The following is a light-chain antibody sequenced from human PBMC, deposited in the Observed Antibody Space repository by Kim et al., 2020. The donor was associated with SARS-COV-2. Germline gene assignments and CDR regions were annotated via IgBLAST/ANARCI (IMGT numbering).Light chain of an antibody. V-gene: IGKV3-20*01. CDR3: QQYGSSPRT. CDR1: QSVSSY. CDR2: GAS. J-gene: IGKJ1*01. Sequence: EIVLTQSPGTLSLSPGERATLSCRASQSVSSYLAWYQQKPGQAPRLLIFGASSRATGFPDRFSGSGSGTDFTLTISGLEPEDFAVYYCQQYGSSPRTFGQGTKLEI.